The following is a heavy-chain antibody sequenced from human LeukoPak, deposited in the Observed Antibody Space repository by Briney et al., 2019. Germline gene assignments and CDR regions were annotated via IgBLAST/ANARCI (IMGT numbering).Heavy chain of an antibody. V-gene: IGHV3-23*01. CDR3: AKGSSGYFVDL. CDR2: ISNDGGGT. D-gene: IGHD3-22*01. J-gene: IGHJ5*02. Sequence: GGSLRLSCAASGFVFNNYGLIWVRQAPGKGLEWVSAISNDGGGTNYADFVKGRFTISRDNSKNTLFLQMNSLRAEDTALYYCAKGSSGYFVDLWGQGTLVTVSS. CDR1: GFVFNNYG.